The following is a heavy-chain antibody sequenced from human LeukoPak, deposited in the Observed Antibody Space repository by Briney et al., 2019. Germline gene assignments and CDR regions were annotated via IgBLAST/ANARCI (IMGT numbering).Heavy chain of an antibody. Sequence: GGSLRLSCAASGFTFSSYGMHWVRQAPGKGLEWVAVISYDGSNKYYADPVKGRFTISRDNSKNTLYLQMNSLRAEDTAVYSCAKGPAAMYYYGMDVWGQGTTVTVSS. V-gene: IGHV3-30*18. J-gene: IGHJ6*02. CDR2: ISYDGSNK. CDR3: AKGPAAMYYYGMDV. CDR1: GFTFSSYG. D-gene: IGHD2-2*01.